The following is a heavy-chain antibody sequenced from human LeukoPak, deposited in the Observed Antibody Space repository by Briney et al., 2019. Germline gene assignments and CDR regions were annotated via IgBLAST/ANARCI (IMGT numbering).Heavy chain of an antibody. CDR3: ASGYSGYDWRIDY. CDR2: IYYSGST. J-gene: IGHJ4*02. V-gene: IGHV4-39*07. D-gene: IGHD5-12*01. Sequence: SETLSLTCAVSGASISSSYWSWIRQPPGKGLEWIGSIYYSGSTYYNPSLKSRVTISVDTSKNQFSLKLSSVTAADTAVYYCASGYSGYDWRIDYWGQGTLVTVSS. CDR1: GASISSSY.